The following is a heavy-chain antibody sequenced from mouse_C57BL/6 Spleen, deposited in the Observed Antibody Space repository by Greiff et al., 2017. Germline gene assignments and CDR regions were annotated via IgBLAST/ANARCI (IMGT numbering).Heavy chain of an antibody. CDR3: VILGTLYWYFDV. CDR2: IHSSDSDT. D-gene: IGHD2-14*01. Sequence: QVQLKQPGAELVKPGASAKVSCKASGYTFTSHWTHWVMQRPGQGLEWIGRIHSSDSDTNYNQQSKGKATLTVDKSASTAYMHLSSLTSADYAVYYCVILGTLYWYFDVWGTGTTVTVSS. CDR1: GYTFTSHW. J-gene: IGHJ1*03. V-gene: IGHV1-74*01.